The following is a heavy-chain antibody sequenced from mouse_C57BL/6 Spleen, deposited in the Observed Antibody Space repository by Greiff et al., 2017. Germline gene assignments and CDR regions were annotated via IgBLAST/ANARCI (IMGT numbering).Heavy chain of an antibody. CDR3: ARREIITTVVATDY. J-gene: IGHJ2*01. CDR2: IYPGDGDT. Sequence: QVQLQQSGPELVKPGASVKISCTASGYAFSSSWLNWVKQRPGKGLEWIGRIYPGDGDTNYNGKFKGKATLTADTTSSTAYMQLSSLTSEDSAVYFCARREIITTVVATDYWGQGTTLTVSS. D-gene: IGHD1-1*01. V-gene: IGHV1-82*01. CDR1: GYAFSSSW.